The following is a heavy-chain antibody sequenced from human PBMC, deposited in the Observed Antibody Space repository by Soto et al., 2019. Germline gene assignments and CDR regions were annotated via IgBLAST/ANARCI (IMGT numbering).Heavy chain of an antibody. D-gene: IGHD5-12*01. CDR1: GFTFSSYS. J-gene: IGHJ5*01. Sequence: EVQLVESGGGLVKPGGSLRLSCAASGFTFSSYSMNWVRQAPGKGLEWVSSISSSSSYIYYADSVKGRFTIARNNAKKSLYLQMNSLRAEDTAVYYCASDQTREGAKINDSWGQGTLVTVAS. V-gene: IGHV3-21*01. CDR3: ASDQTREGAKINDS. CDR2: ISSSSSYI.